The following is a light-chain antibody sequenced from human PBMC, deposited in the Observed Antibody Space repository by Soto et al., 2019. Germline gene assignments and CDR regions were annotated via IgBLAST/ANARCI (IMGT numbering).Light chain of an antibody. V-gene: IGKV3D-15*01. CDR3: QQYNNWPVT. Sequence: EIGSTQSPTTLSVSPGETSRLSFTPSQSINSDVAWYQQKVGQTPRLLIHGASTRATGIAARFSGSGSGTEFTLTISGLQSEDFATYYCQQYNNWPVTFGGGTKV. CDR2: GAS. CDR1: QSINSD. J-gene: IGKJ4*01.